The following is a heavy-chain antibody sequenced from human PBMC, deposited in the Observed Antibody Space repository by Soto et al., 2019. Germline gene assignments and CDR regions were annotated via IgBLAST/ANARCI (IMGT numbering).Heavy chain of an antibody. J-gene: IGHJ4*02. CDR2: INPKTGDT. V-gene: IGHV1-2*02. CDR1: GYTFTGYY. Sequence: QMQLVQSGAEARKPGASVKVSCKTSGYTFTGYYLNWVRQAPGRGLEWVGWINPKTGDTNNAQKFLGRVTMTTDTSISTGYMELSGLKSDDTAVYYCVTGDHLVRWGQGTRVTVSS. CDR3: VTGDHLVR. D-gene: IGHD6-6*01.